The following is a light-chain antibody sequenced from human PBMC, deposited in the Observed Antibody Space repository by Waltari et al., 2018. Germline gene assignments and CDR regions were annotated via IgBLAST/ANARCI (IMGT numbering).Light chain of an antibody. CDR1: QNINSW. J-gene: IGKJ1*01. Sequence: DIQMTQPPSILSASVGHRVTLTCLASQNINSWLAWYQQKPGMAPKLLISKASTLESGVPSRFSGSGSGTEFTLTISSLQPDDLATYYCQQYRTNPWAFGQGTKV. V-gene: IGKV1-5*03. CDR2: KAS. CDR3: QQYRTNPWA.